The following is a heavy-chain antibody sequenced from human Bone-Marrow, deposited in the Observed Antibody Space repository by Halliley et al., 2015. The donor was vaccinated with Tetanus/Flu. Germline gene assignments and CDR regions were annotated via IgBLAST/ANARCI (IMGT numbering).Heavy chain of an antibody. D-gene: IGHD2-2*01. J-gene: IGHJ6*02. V-gene: IGHV3-20*03. CDR3: ARAPYCSSTNCPPRMDV. Sequence: SIRYSDPVKGRFTISRDNAQHSLYLQMNSLRAEDTALYYCARAPYCSSTNCPPRMDVWGQGTTVTVSS. CDR2: SI.